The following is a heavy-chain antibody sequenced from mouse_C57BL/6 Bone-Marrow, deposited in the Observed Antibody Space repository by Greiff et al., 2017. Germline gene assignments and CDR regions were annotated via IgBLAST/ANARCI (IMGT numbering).Heavy chain of an antibody. Sequence: VQLQQSGPELVKPGASVKISCKASGYTFTDYYMNWVKQSHGKSLEWIGDINPNNGGTSYNQKFKGKATLTVDKSSSTAYMELRSLTSEDSAVYYCATVVATGYYFGDWGQGTTLTVSS. CDR3: ATVVATGYYFGD. CDR1: GYTFTDYY. D-gene: IGHD1-1*01. V-gene: IGHV1-26*01. CDR2: INPNNGGT. J-gene: IGHJ2*01.